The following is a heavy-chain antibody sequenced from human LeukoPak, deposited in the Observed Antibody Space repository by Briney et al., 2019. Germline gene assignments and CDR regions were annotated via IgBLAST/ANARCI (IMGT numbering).Heavy chain of an antibody. D-gene: IGHD6-13*01. CDR2: INPNSGGT. V-gene: IGHV1-2*02. J-gene: IGHJ4*02. Sequence: ASVKVSCKSSGYTFTGYYMHWVRQAPGQGLEWMGWINPNSGGTNYAQKFQGRVTMTRDTSISTAYMELSRLRSDDTAVYYCARGTGYSSRHDYWGQGTLVTVSS. CDR1: GYTFTGYY. CDR3: ARGTGYSSRHDY.